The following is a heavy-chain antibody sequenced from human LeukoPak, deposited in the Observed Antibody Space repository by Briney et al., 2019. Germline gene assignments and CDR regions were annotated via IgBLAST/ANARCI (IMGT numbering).Heavy chain of an antibody. D-gene: IGHD5-12*01. V-gene: IGHV1-69*04. CDR1: GGTFSSYA. CDR3: ARANSGYDYFDY. CDR2: IFPILGIA. J-gene: IGHJ4*02. Sequence: SVKVSCKASGGTFSSYAISWVRQPPGQGLEWMGRIFPILGIANYAQKFQGRVTITADKSTSTAYMELSSLRSEDTAVYYCARANSGYDYFDYWGQGTLVTVSS.